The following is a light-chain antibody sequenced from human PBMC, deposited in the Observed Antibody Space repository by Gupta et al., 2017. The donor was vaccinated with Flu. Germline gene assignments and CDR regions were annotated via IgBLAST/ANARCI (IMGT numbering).Light chain of an antibody. V-gene: IGLV2-14*01. CDR3: SSSKSSRTPNLV. J-gene: IGLJ3*02. CDR2: DGS. Sequence: QSAVTQPAPVSGSPGQSITISCTGTSSDVGGYNYVAWYQPHPGKPPKLMISDGSNRPSGVSTRFSCANSGNTASLTTSGRQADDEADYYCSSSKSSRTPNLVFGGGTKMTV. CDR1: SSDVGGYNY.